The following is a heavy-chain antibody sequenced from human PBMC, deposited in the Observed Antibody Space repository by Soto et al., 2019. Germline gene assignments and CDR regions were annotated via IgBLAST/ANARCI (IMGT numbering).Heavy chain of an antibody. CDR1: GDSVSSNSAA. D-gene: IGHD2-2*01. CDR2: TYYRSKWYN. Sequence: SQTLSLTCAISGDSVSSNSAAWNWIRQSPSRGLEWLGRTYYRSKWYNDYAVSVKSRITINPDTSKNQFSLQLNSVTPEDTAVYYCAKSPEIVRSLDWFEPWGQGTLVTVSS. V-gene: IGHV6-1*01. J-gene: IGHJ5*02. CDR3: AKSPEIVRSLDWFEP.